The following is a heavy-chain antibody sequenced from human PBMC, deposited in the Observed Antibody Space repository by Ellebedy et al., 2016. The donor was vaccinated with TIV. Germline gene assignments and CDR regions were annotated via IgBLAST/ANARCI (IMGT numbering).Heavy chain of an antibody. J-gene: IGHJ6*02. CDR2: LISGTGII. CDR1: GFSFSTYS. CDR3: ARGVHYGLDV. V-gene: IGHV3-48*02. Sequence: GESLKISXGASGFSFSTYSMNWVRQAPGKGLEWVSHLISGTGIITYADSVKGRFTMSRDSAKNSLYLQMHSLRDDDTAVYYCARGVHYGLDVWGQGTTVTVSS.